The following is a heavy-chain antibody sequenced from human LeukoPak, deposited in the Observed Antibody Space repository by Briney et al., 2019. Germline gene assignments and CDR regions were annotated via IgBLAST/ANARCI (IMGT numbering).Heavy chain of an antibody. CDR2: IIPILGIA. J-gene: IGHJ5*02. CDR1: GGTFSSYA. D-gene: IGHD1-26*01. Sequence: GSSVKVSCKASGGTFSSYAISWVRQAPGQGLEWMGRIIPILGIANYAQKFQGRVTMTRDTSTSTVYMELSSLRSEDTAVYYCARGWPYSGSYSMAWFDPWGQGTLVTVSS. CDR3: ARGWPYSGSYSMAWFDP. V-gene: IGHV1-69*04.